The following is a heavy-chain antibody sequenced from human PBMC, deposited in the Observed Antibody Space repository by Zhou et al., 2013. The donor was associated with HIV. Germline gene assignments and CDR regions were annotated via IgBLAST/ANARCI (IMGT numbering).Heavy chain of an antibody. D-gene: IGHD2-21*02. V-gene: IGHV1-18*01. CDR1: GYTFNTYG. Sequence: QVHLVQSGPEARKPGASVKVSCKASGYTFNTYGITWVRQAPGQGLEWMGWISGYNGNTNHAEKFQGRLTLTTETSTSTAYMELRSLRSDDTAVYFCARNQRVVTDIGNDWFDPWGQGTLVTVSS. CDR3: ARNQRVVTDIGNDWFDP. CDR2: ISGYNGNT. J-gene: IGHJ5*02.